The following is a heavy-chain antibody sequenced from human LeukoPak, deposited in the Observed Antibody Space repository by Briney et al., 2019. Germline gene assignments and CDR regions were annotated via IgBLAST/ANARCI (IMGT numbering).Heavy chain of an antibody. D-gene: IGHD3-16*01. Sequence: ASVKVSCKSSGYXFTRYGIIWVRQAPGQGLEWMGIINPSGGSTNYAQKFQGRVTMTRDTSTSTVYMELSSLRSEDTAVYYCARAGGIYFDYWGQGTLVTVSS. CDR3: ARAGGIYFDY. CDR1: GYXFTRYG. V-gene: IGHV1-46*01. CDR2: INPSGGST. J-gene: IGHJ4*02.